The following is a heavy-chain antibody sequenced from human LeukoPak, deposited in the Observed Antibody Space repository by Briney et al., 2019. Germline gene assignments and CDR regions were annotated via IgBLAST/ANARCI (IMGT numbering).Heavy chain of an antibody. D-gene: IGHD2-2*01. CDR3: ARDCSSTSGCWGP. Sequence: SETLSLTCTVSGGSISSYYWSWIRQPPGKGLEWVGYIYYSGSTNYNPSLKSRVTISVDTSKNKFPLRLSSVTAADTAVYYCARDCSSTSGCWGPWGQGTLVTVSS. CDR1: GGSISSYY. CDR2: IYYSGST. J-gene: IGHJ5*02. V-gene: IGHV4-59*01.